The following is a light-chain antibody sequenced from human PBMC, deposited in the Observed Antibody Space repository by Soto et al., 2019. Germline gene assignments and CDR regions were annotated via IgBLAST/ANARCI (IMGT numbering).Light chain of an antibody. CDR2: GAS. CDR1: QSVSSSY. CDR3: RKYGSSPYT. V-gene: IGKV3-20*01. Sequence: DIVLTLSPGTLSLSPGERATLSCRASQSVSSSYLAWYQQKPGQPPPLLMYGASSRATGIPDRFSGGGSAPDFTPTMSRLEPEYFAGYYCRKYGSSPYTFGHGVMWEIK. J-gene: IGKJ2*01.